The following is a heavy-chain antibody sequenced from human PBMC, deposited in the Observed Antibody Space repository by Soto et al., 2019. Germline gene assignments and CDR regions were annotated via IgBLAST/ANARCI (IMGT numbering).Heavy chain of an antibody. CDR3: ARDIGSGSYYSPLKYYYYYGMDA. Sequence: GGSLRLSCAASGFTLGTYTMNWGLQPPGKSLEWVSGIFQSGATFYTDSVKGRFTISRDNSKSMVYLQMNSLRAEDTAVYYCARDIGSGSYYSPLKYYYYYGMDAWGHGTTVTVSS. CDR2: IFQSGAT. J-gene: IGHJ6*02. V-gene: IGHV3-23*01. CDR1: GFTLGTYT. D-gene: IGHD3-10*01.